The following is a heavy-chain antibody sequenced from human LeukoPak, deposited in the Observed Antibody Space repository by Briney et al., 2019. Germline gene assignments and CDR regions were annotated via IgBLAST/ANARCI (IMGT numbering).Heavy chain of an antibody. J-gene: IGHJ4*02. CDR1: GFTFSSYA. CDR2: ISYDGSNK. D-gene: IGHD6-13*01. CDR3: ARDSPPGYSSSWYYFDY. V-gene: IGHV3-30*04. Sequence: GGSLRLSCAASGFTFSSYAMHWVRQAPGKGLEWVAVISYDGSNKYYADSVKGRFTISRDNSKNTLYLQMNSLRAEDTAVYYCARDSPPGYSSSWYYFDYGGQGTLVTVSS.